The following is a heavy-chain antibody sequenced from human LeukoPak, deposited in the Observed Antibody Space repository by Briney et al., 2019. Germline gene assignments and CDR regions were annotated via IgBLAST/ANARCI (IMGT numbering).Heavy chain of an antibody. V-gene: IGHV3-33*01. D-gene: IGHD3-10*01. J-gene: IGHJ5*02. CDR2: IWYDGSNK. CDR3: ARDLRARYYYGSGSYDVGWFDP. Sequence: GGSLRLSCAASGFTFSSYGMHWVRQAPGKGLEWVAVIWYDGSNKYYADSVKGRFTISRDNSKNTLYLQMNSLRAEGTAVYYCARDLRARYYYGSGSYDVGWFDPWGQGTLVTVSS. CDR1: GFTFSSYG.